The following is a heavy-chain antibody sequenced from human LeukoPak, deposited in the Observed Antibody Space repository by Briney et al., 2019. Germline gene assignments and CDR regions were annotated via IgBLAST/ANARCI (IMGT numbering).Heavy chain of an antibody. Sequence: PSETLSLTCTVSGGSISSYYWSWIRQPPGKGLEWIGYIYYSGSTYYNPSLKSRVTISVDTSKNQFSLKLSSVTAADTAVYYCARDLGYELVPYFDPWGQGTLVTVSS. CDR1: GGSISSYY. J-gene: IGHJ5*02. V-gene: IGHV4-59*01. D-gene: IGHD6-13*01. CDR3: ARDLGYELVPYFDP. CDR2: IYYSGST.